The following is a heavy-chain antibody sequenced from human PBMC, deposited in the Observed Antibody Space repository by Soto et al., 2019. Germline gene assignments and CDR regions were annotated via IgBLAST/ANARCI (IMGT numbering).Heavy chain of an antibody. J-gene: IGHJ5*02. Sequence: PGGSLRLSCAASGFNFSSYSMNWVRQAPGKGLEWVSYISSSSATIYYADSVKGRFTISRDNAKNSLYLQMNSLRAEDTAVYYCARESDLYNWFDPWGQGTLVTVSS. V-gene: IGHV3-48*01. CDR1: GFNFSSYS. CDR2: ISSSSATI. CDR3: ARESDLYNWFDP.